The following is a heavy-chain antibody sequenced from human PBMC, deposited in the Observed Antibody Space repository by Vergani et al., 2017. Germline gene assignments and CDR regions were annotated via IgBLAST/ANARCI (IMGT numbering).Heavy chain of an antibody. Sequence: QVQLVESGGGVVQPGRSLRLSCAASGFTFSNYGMHWVRQAPGKGLEWVAVISYDGSNKYYADSVKGRFTISRDNSKNTLYLQMNSLRAEDMALDYCAKDLVSSCWYGTLDYWGQGTLVTVSS. V-gene: IGHV3-30*18. CDR1: GFTFSNYG. J-gene: IGHJ4*02. CDR3: AKDLVSSCWYGTLDY. D-gene: IGHD6-19*01. CDR2: ISYDGSNK.